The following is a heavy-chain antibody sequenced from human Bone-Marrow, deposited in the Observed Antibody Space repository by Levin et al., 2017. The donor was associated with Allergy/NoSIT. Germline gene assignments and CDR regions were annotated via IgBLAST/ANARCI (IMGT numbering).Heavy chain of an antibody. Sequence: RASETLSLTCTVSGGSISSSSYYWGWIRQPPGKGLEWIGSIYYSGSTYYNPSLKSRVTISVDTSKNQFSLKLSSVTAADTAVYYCARHRAPELLEWLFDWGQGTLVTVSS. J-gene: IGHJ4*02. D-gene: IGHD3-3*01. CDR3: ARHRAPELLEWLFD. CDR2: IYYSGST. CDR1: GGSISSSSYY. V-gene: IGHV4-39*01.